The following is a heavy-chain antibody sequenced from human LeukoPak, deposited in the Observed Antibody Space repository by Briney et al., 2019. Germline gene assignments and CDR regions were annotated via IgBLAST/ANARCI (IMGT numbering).Heavy chain of an antibody. CDR1: GYTFSDYG. CDR2: ISVSSGTT. V-gene: IGHV1-18*01. Sequence: ASVKVSCKASGYTFSDYGVTWVRQAPGQGLEWMGWISVSSGTTTYAEVLQGRLTLTTDASTNTAFMDLTSLTSDDTAVYYCARDVSRGYMDYWGQGSLVTVAS. CDR3: ARDVSRGYMDY. J-gene: IGHJ4*02.